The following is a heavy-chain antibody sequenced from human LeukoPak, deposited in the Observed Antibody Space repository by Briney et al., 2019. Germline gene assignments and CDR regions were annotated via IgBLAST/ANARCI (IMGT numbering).Heavy chain of an antibody. J-gene: IGHJ3*02. CDR1: GGTFSSYA. V-gene: IGHV1-69*04. CDR3: ADDSYCGGDCPPLAMNAFDI. D-gene: IGHD2-21*02. CDR2: IIPILGIA. Sequence: ASVKVSCKASGGTFSSYAISWVRQAPGQGLEWMGRIIPILGIANYAQKFQGRVTITADKSTSTAYMELSSLRSEDTAVYYCADDSYCGGDCPPLAMNAFDIWGQGTMVTVSS.